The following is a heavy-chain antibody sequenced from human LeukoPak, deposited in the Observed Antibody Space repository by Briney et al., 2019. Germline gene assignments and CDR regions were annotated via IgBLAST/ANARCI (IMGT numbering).Heavy chain of an antibody. CDR3: ARDKRHSYGRYFAH. Sequence: PSETLSLTCSVSGDSISTYHWIWVRERPGKGLEWIGYMQSSGNSNYNLSLKSRVFMSVDTSKNQFVLNLMSVTAADTAVYYCARDKRHSYGRYFAHWGQGMLVSVSS. CDR1: GDSISTYH. J-gene: IGHJ4*02. V-gene: IGHV4-59*01. D-gene: IGHD5-18*01. CDR2: MQSSGNS.